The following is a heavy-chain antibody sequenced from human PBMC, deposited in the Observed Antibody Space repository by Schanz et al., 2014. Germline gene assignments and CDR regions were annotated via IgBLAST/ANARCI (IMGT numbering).Heavy chain of an antibody. Sequence: VQLVGSGGGLIQPGGSLRLSCTASGFTFNSYAMTWVRQAPGKGLEWVSSISHSGGSKYYADSVKGRFTISRDNSENTLYLQMNSLSADDTAVFYCAKGMGYCSGGTCYDYYYYGLDVWGQGTTVTVSS. CDR3: AKGMGYCSGGTCYDYYYYGLDV. CDR1: GFTFNSYA. J-gene: IGHJ6*02. D-gene: IGHD2-15*01. CDR2: ISHSGGSK. V-gene: IGHV3-23*04.